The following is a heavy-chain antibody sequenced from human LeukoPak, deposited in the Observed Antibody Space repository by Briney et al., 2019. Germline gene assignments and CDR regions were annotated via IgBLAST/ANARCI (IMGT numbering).Heavy chain of an antibody. D-gene: IGHD3-9*01. CDR1: GYTVTSYY. V-gene: IGHV1-2*02. CDR2: INPNSGGT. Sequence: ASVKLSCTASGYTVTSYYMHWVRQAPGQGLEWMGWINPNSGGTNYAQKFQGRVTMTRDTSISTAYMELSRLRSDDTAVYYCARAYYDILTGYPSKYYYYGMDVWGQGTTVTVSS. CDR3: ARAYYDILTGYPSKYYYYGMDV. J-gene: IGHJ6*02.